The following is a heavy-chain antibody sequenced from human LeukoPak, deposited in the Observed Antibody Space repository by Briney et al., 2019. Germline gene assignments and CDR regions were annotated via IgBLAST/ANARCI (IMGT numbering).Heavy chain of an antibody. V-gene: IGHV4-59*01. Sequence: SETLSLTCTVSGGSISSYYWSWIRQPPGKGLEWIGCIYYSGSTNYNPSLKSRVTISVDTSKNQFSLKLSSVTAADTAVYYCARTTTYYYDSSGYHDAFDIWGQGTMVTVSS. CDR3: ARTTTYYYDSSGYHDAFDI. CDR1: GGSISSYY. CDR2: IYYSGST. J-gene: IGHJ3*02. D-gene: IGHD3-22*01.